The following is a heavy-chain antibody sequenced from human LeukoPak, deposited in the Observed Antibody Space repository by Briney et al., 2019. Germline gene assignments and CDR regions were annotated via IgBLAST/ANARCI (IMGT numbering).Heavy chain of an antibody. Sequence: ASVKASCKASGYTFTSYYMHWVRQAPGQGLEWMGWISAYNGNTNYAQKLQGRVTMTTDTSTSTAYMELRSLRSDDTAVYYCARWGTTYDILTGYYSHYFDYWGQGTLVTVSS. V-gene: IGHV1-18*04. J-gene: IGHJ4*02. D-gene: IGHD3-9*01. CDR2: ISAYNGNT. CDR1: GYTFTSYY. CDR3: ARWGTTYDILTGYYSHYFDY.